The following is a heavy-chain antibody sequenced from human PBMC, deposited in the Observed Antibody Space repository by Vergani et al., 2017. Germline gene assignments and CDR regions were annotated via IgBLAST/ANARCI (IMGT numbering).Heavy chain of an antibody. CDR2: IYYSGST. V-gene: IGHV4-30-4*08. CDR1: GFTFDDYA. Sequence: VQLVESGGGLVQPGRSLRLSCAASGFTFDDYAMHWVRQAPGKGLEWIGYIYYSGSTYYNPSLKSRVTISVETSKNQFSLKLSSVTAADTAVYYCARVGYCISTSCYFDYWGQGTLVTVSS. CDR3: ARVGYCISTSCYFDY. J-gene: IGHJ4*02. D-gene: IGHD2-2*01.